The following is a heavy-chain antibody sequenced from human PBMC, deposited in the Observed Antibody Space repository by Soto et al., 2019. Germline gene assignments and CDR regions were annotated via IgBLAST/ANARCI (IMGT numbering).Heavy chain of an antibody. CDR2: ISYDGSNK. V-gene: IGHV3-30-3*01. CDR3: ARPTTPYSSGWYVGY. J-gene: IGHJ4*02. D-gene: IGHD6-19*01. Sequence: ESGGGVVQPGRSLRLSCAASGFTFSSYAMHWVRQAPGKGLEWVAVISYDGSNKYYADSVKGRFTISRDNSKNTLYLQMNSLRAEDTAVYYCARPTTPYSSGWYVGYWGQGTLVTVSS. CDR1: GFTFSSYA.